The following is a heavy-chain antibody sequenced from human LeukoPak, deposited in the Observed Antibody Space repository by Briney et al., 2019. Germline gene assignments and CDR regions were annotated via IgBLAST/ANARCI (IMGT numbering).Heavy chain of an antibody. CDR1: GFTFSSYS. CDR2: ISSSSSTI. D-gene: IGHD1-26*01. CDR3: ARSEGSYYVVLRYFDY. Sequence: GGSLRLSCAASGFTFSSYSMNWVRQAPGKGLEWVSYISSSSSTIYYADSVKGRFTISRDNAKNSLYLQMNSLRAEDTAVYYCARSEGSYYVVLRYFDYWGQGTLVTVSS. J-gene: IGHJ4*02. V-gene: IGHV3-48*01.